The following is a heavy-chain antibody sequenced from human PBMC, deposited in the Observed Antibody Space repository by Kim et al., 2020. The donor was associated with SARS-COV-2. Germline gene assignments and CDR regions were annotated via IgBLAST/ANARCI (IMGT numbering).Heavy chain of an antibody. CDR2: IIPIFGTA. Sequence: SVKVSCKASGGTFSSYAISWVRQAPGQGLEWMGGIIPIFGTANYAQKFQGRVTITADESTSTAYMELSSLRSEDTAVYYCAREALIAARGFYYYYGMDVWGQGTTVTGSS. V-gene: IGHV1-69*13. J-gene: IGHJ6*02. D-gene: IGHD6-6*01. CDR1: GGTFSSYA. CDR3: AREALIAARGFYYYYGMDV.